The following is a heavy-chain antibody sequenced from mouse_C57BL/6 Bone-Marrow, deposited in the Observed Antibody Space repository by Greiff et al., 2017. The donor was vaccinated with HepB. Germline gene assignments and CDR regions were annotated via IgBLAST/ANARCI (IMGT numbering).Heavy chain of an antibody. CDR1: GYTFTSYW. V-gene: IGHV1-69*01. J-gene: IGHJ1*03. D-gene: IGHD2-2*01. CDR3: ARPGYPWYFDV. CDR2: IDPSDSYT. Sequence: QVHVKQPGAELVMPGASVKLSCKASGYTFTSYWMHWVKQRPGQGLEWIGEIDPSDSYTNYNQKFKGKSTLTVDKSSSTAYMQLSSLTSEDSAVYYCARPGYPWYFDVWGTGTTVTVSS.